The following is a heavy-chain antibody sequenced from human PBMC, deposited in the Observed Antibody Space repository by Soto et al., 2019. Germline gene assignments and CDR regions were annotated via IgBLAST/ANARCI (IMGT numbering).Heavy chain of an antibody. CDR3: ARQASYWHGGGGWLDP. Sequence: VQLVESGGGLVQPGGSLRLSCAASGLTFSAYDMHWVRQATGKGLEWVAAIGTQHDAYYPDSVKGRFTISRENAKNSLYLQMNSPSAGDTAVYYCARQASYWHGGGGWLDPWGQGTLVTVSS. J-gene: IGHJ5*02. CDR1: GLTFSAYD. V-gene: IGHV3-13*01. CDR2: IGTQHDA. D-gene: IGHD2-8*02.